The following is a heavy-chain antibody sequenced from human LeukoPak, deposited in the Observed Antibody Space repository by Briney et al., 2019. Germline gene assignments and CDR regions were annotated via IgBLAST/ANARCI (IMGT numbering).Heavy chain of an antibody. CDR1: GFTVSSNF. V-gene: IGHV3-53*01. Sequence: PGGSLRLSCAASGFTVSSNFMSWVRQAPGKGLEWVSVVYSVGTTYYADSVKGRFTISRDTSRNTLDPQMNSLRVDDTAVYYCVRSLNSGSYADLWGQGTLITVSS. J-gene: IGHJ5*02. D-gene: IGHD1-26*01. CDR3: VRSLNSGSYADL. CDR2: VYSVGTT.